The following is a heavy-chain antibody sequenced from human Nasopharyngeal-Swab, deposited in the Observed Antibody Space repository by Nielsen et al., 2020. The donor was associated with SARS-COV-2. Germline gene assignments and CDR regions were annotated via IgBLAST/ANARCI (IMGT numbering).Heavy chain of an antibody. D-gene: IGHD5-18*01. CDR2: INPNSGAT. J-gene: IGHJ4*02. CDR1: GYTFTGYF. Sequence: ASVKVSCKTSGYTFTGYFIHWVRQAPGQGLEWMGWINPNSGATKYAQKFQDWVTMTRDTSISTAYMELSRLRSDDTAVYYCARGHVGTVMVTSGFDYWGQGTLVTVSS. V-gene: IGHV1-2*04. CDR3: ARGHVGTVMVTSGFDY.